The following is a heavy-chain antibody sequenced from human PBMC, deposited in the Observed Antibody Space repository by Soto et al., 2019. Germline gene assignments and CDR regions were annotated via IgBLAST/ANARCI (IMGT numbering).Heavy chain of an antibody. CDR1: CYSIRSGYY. CDR3: ARDVDYDTNGYDYFDY. CDR2: IYHSGST. Sequence: ETLSLTWAVSCYSIRSGYYWGWIRQPPGKGLEWIGSIYHSGSTYYNPSLKSRVTISVDTSKNQISLKLSSVTAADTAVYYCARDVDYDTNGYDYFDYWGQGTLVTVSS. J-gene: IGHJ4*02. D-gene: IGHD3-22*01. V-gene: IGHV4-38-2*02.